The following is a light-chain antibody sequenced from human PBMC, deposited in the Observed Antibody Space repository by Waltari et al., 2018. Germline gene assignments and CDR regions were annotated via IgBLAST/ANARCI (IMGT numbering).Light chain of an antibody. J-gene: IGKJ4*01. CDR3: LQATQLPLT. CDR1: QSLVHSDGNTY. Sequence: DIVMTQTPPSSPVTLGQSACLPCRYSQSLVHSDGNTYLSWYQQRTGQPPRHLNYKISNRFAGGPDRFSGSGAGTEFTLKISRVEAEDVGGDFCLQATQLPLTFGGGTKLEIK. V-gene: IGKV2-24*01. CDR2: KIS.